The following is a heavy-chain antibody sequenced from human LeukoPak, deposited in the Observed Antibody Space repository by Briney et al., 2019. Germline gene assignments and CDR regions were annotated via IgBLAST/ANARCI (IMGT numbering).Heavy chain of an antibody. CDR2: IDPTDSYT. V-gene: IGHV5-10-1*01. CDR3: ARNTAMAYFDY. D-gene: IGHD5-18*01. Sequence: GESLKISCKGSGYSFTNYWINWVRQMPGKGLEWMGTIDPTDSYTNYSPSFQGHVTISADKSISTACLQWSSLKASDTAIYYCARNTAMAYFDYWGQGTLVTVSS. CDR1: GYSFTNYW. J-gene: IGHJ4*02.